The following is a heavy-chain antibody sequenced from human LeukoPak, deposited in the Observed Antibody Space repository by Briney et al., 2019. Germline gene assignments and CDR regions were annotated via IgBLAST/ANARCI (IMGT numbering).Heavy chain of an antibody. V-gene: IGHV3-7*01. D-gene: IGHD3-16*02. CDR2: IKQDGSEK. Sequence: TGGSLRLSCAASGFTFSSYWMSWVRQAPGKGLEWVVNIKQDGSEKYYVDSVKGRFTISRDNAKNSLYLQMNSLRAEDTAVYYCARDRVVDMITFGGVIGDFDYWGQGTLVTVSP. J-gene: IGHJ4*02. CDR1: GFTFSSYW. CDR3: ARDRVVDMITFGGVIGDFDY.